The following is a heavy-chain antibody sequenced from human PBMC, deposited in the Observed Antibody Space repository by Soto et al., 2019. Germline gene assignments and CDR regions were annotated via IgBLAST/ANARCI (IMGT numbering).Heavy chain of an antibody. V-gene: IGHV3-33*01. J-gene: IGHJ6*02. Sequence: GGSLRLSCAASGFTFSSYGMHWVRQAPGKGLEWVAVIWYDGSNKYYADSVKGRFTISRDNSKNTLYLQMNSLRAEDTAVYYCARERYFDWLLPSHGPLPVYGMDVWGQGTTVTVSS. CDR2: IWYDGSNK. CDR3: ARERYFDWLLPSHGPLPVYGMDV. D-gene: IGHD3-9*01. CDR1: GFTFSSYG.